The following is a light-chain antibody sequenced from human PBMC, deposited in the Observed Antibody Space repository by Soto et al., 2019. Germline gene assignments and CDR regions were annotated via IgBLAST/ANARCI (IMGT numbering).Light chain of an antibody. CDR1: SSNIGAGYD. J-gene: IGLJ2*01. CDR2: GNS. V-gene: IGLV1-40*01. Sequence: QSVLTQPQSVAGAPGQRVTLSCTGSSSNIGAGYDVHWYQQLPGTAPKLLIYGNSNRPSGVPDRFSDSKSGTSASLATTGLQAEDEAHYYCPAYVSSLSGSRHVVFGGGTALTVL. CDR3: PAYVSSLSGSRHVV.